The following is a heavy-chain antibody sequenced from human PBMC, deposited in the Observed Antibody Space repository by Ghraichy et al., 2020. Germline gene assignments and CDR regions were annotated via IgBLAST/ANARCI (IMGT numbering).Heavy chain of an antibody. Sequence: GGSLRLSCATSGFTFSTYGMHWVRQAPGKGLEWVAVIWGDGNDKFYEYSVKGRFTISRDNSRNTLYLQVNSLRVEDTAVYYCSGGTTGGNDAFHSWGQGKMVTVCS. D-gene: IGHD2-8*02. J-gene: IGHJ3*02. CDR3: SGGTTGGNDAFHS. CDR1: GFTFSTYG. V-gene: IGHV3-33*01. CDR2: IWGDGNDK.